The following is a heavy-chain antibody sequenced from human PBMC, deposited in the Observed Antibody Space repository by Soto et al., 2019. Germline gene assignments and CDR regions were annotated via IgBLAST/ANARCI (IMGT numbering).Heavy chain of an antibody. V-gene: IGHV1-3*01. D-gene: IGHD2-15*01. Sequence: QVQFVQSGAEVKKPGASVKVSCKPSGNTLTDYSLHWVRQAPGLRLEWMGWINAGNGDTRYSQKFQGRVTITRDTSASTAYMELSSLRSEDTAVYYCASDHWHGGTCFDDSFDIWGQGTMVTVSS. J-gene: IGHJ3*02. CDR3: ASDHWHGGTCFDDSFDI. CDR1: GNTLTDYS. CDR2: INAGNGDT.